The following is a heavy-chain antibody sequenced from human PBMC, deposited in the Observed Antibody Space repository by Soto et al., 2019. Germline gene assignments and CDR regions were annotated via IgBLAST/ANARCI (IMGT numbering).Heavy chain of an antibody. CDR3: AHGRLDDGYDFRYYFDY. Sequence: SGPTLVKPTQTLTLTCTFSGFSLSTSGVGVGWIRQPPGKALEWLALIYWDDDKRYSPSLKSRLTITKDTSKNQVVLKMTNMDPVDTATYYCAHGRLDDGYDFRYYFDYWGQGTLVTVSS. V-gene: IGHV2-5*02. D-gene: IGHD5-12*01. CDR2: IYWDDDK. J-gene: IGHJ4*02. CDR1: GFSLSTSGVG.